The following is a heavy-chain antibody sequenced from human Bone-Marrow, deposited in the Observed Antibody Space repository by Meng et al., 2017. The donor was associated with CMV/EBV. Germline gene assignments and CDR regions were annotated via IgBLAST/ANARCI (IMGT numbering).Heavy chain of an antibody. V-gene: IGHV3-21*04. J-gene: IGHJ5*02. CDR3: ARAERFDFWGGHTNSFDP. CDR1: GFTFSPYN. CDR2: ISSSSSYL. Sequence: GESLKISCAASGFTFSPYNMNWVRQAPGKGLEWVSFISSSSSYLYYADSVKGRFTISRDNAKNSLYLQMNSLRGEDTALYYCARAERFDFWGGHTNSFDPWGQGTLVTVSS. D-gene: IGHD3-3*01.